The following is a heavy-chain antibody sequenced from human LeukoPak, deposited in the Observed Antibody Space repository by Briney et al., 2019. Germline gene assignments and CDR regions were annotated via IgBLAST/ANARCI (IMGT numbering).Heavy chain of an antibody. J-gene: IGHJ5*02. CDR3: ARLTSWWFDP. V-gene: IGHV4-59*01. Sequence: SETLSLTCAVYGGSFSGYYWTWIRQPPGKGLEWIGYIYYRGNNNHNPSLKSRVTMSLDMSKNQFSLKLTSVTAADTAVYYCARLTSWWFDPWGQGTLVIVSS. CDR2: IYYRGNN. D-gene: IGHD2-2*01. CDR1: GGSFSGYY.